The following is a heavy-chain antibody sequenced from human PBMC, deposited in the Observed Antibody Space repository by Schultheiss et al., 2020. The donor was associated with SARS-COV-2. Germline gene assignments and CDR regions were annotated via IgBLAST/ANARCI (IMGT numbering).Heavy chain of an antibody. Sequence: SETLSLTCAVSGYSISSGYYWGWIRQPPGKGLEWIGRIYTSGSTNYNPSLKSRVTISVDTSKNQFSLKLSSVTAADTAVYYCATEGYQGGFDYWGQGTLVTVSS. CDR3: ATEGYQGGFDY. J-gene: IGHJ4*02. CDR1: GYSISSGYY. CDR2: IYTSGST. D-gene: IGHD5-18*01. V-gene: IGHV4-38-2*02.